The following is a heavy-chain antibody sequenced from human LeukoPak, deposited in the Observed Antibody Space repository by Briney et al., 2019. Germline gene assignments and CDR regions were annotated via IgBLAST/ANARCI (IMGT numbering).Heavy chain of an antibody. V-gene: IGHV1-46*01. D-gene: IGHD1-1*01. CDR2: IKDSGTT. Sequence: GASVKVSCKASGYSFTTYHIHWVRQAPGQGLEWMGIIKDSGTTIYPQKFQGRVTMTRDTSTSTVYMEVSSLRSEDTAVYYCAKRSAYYFDYWGQGTLVTVSS. CDR3: AKRSAYYFDY. CDR1: GYSFTTYH. J-gene: IGHJ4*02.